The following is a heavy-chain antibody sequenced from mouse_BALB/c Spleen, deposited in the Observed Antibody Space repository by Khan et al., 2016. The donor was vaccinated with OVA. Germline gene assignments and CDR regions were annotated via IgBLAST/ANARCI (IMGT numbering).Heavy chain of an antibody. V-gene: IGHV1-20*02. CDR1: GYSFTGYF. CDR2: INPHIGET. D-gene: IGHD1-1*01. J-gene: IGHJ2*01. CDR3: TRIYRSDFDY. Sequence: EVQLVESGPELVRPGASVKISCKASGYSFTGYFMNWVKQSHGKSLEWIGRINPHIGETFYNQRFTDKATLTVAESSSTAHMELRSLASEDSAVYYCTRIYRSDFDYWGQGTTLTVSS.